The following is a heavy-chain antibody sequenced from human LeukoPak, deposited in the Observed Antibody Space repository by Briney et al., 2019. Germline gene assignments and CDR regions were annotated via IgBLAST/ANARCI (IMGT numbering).Heavy chain of an antibody. CDR1: GYTFTSYY. V-gene: IGHV1-46*01. CDR3: ASVVVPGTDAFDI. Sequence: ASVKVSRKASGYTFTSYYMHWVRQAPGQGLEWMGIINPSGGSTGYAQKFQGRVTMTRDTSTSTVYMELSSLRSEDTAVYYCASVVVPGTDAFDIWGQGTLVTVSS. CDR2: INPSGGST. D-gene: IGHD2-2*01. J-gene: IGHJ4*02.